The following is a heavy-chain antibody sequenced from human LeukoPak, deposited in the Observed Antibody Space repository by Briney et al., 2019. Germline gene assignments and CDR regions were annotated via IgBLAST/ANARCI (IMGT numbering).Heavy chain of an antibody. Sequence: PGGSLRLSCAASGFIFSVYYMARIRQAPGKGLEWISTIKGTGLTTYYADSVKGRVTISRDNGKNSLFLQMSSLRADDTAIYYCARAGELRYMDVWGKGTAVTVSS. CDR2: IKGTGLTT. CDR3: ARAGELRYMDV. D-gene: IGHD3-16*01. V-gene: IGHV3-11*04. J-gene: IGHJ6*03. CDR1: GFIFSVYY.